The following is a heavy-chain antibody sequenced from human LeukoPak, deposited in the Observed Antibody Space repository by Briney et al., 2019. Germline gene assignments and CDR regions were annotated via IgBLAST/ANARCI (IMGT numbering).Heavy chain of an antibody. Sequence: GGSLRLSCAASGFTFSSCAMSWVRQAPGKGLEWVSGISASGGHTFYADSVKGRFSISRDNAKNSLYLQMNSLRAEDTAVYYCAKDYAGGWPKRGMDVWGKGATVTVSS. CDR3: AKDYAGGWPKRGMDV. J-gene: IGHJ6*03. D-gene: IGHD3-16*01. CDR2: ISASGGHT. V-gene: IGHV3-23*01. CDR1: GFTFSSCA.